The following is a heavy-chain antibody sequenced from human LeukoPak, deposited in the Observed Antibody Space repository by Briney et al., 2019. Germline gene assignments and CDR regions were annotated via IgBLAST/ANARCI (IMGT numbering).Heavy chain of an antibody. CDR1: GFTFSSYA. V-gene: IGHV3-23*01. D-gene: IGHD2-15*01. Sequence: PGGSLRLSCAASGFTFSSYAMSWVPQAPGKGLEWVSAISWCRSSTYHADPVKGRFTISRDNAKNTLYLQMHSLRAEDTAVYYCAKDWREEDIVVVVAAAFDYWGQGTLVTVSS. J-gene: IGHJ4*02. CDR2: ISWCRSST. CDR3: AKDWREEDIVVVVAAAFDY.